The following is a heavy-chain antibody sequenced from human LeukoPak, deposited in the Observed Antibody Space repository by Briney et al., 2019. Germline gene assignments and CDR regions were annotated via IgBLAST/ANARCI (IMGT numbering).Heavy chain of an antibody. CDR1: GFTFDDYA. V-gene: IGHV3-9*01. CDR2: ISWNSGSI. Sequence: GGPLRLSCAASGFTFDDYAMHWVRQAPGKGLEWVSGISWNSGSIGYADSVKGRFTISRDNAKNSLYLQMNSLRAEDTALYYCAKVGVSYGSGTSFGAFDIWGQGTTVTVSS. CDR3: AKVGVSYGSGTSFGAFDI. J-gene: IGHJ3*02. D-gene: IGHD3-10*01.